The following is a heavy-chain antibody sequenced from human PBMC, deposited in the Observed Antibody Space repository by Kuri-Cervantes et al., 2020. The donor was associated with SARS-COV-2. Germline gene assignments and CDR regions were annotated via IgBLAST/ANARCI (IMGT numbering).Heavy chain of an antibody. D-gene: IGHD2-2*01. CDR1: GFTFSSYW. J-gene: IGHJ4*02. Sequence: GGSLRLSCAASGFTFSSYWMSWVRQAPGKGLEWVANIKQDGSEKYYVDSVKGRLTISRDNAKNSLYLQMNSLRAEDTAVYYCAKARYHGGFDYWGQGTLVTVSS. V-gene: IGHV3-7*03. CDR2: IKQDGSEK. CDR3: AKARYHGGFDY.